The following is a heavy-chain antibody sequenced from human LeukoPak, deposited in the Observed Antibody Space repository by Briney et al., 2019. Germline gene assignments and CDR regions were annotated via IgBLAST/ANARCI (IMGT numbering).Heavy chain of an antibody. CDR1: GYTFTSYD. CDR3: ARDLPCSSTSCRRDWGFDP. V-gene: IGHV1-8*03. CDR2: MNPNSGNT. J-gene: IGHJ5*02. Sequence: GASVKVSCKASGYTFTSYDINWVRQATGQGLEWRGWMNPNSGNTGYAQKFQGRVTITRNTSISTAYMELSSLRSEDTAVYYCARDLPCSSTSCRRDWGFDPWGQGTLVTVSS. D-gene: IGHD2-2*01.